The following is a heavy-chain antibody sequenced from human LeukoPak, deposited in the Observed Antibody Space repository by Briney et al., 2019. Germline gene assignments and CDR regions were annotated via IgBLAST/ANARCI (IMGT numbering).Heavy chain of an antibody. CDR2: INPNSGGT. CDR1: GYTFTGYY. Sequence: ASVKVSCKASGYTFTGYYIHWVRQAPGQGLEWMGWINPNSGGTNYVQKFQGRVTMTRDTSISTAYMELSRLRSDDTAVYYCARDYYGSGSYPPFDPWGQGTLVTVSS. D-gene: IGHD3-10*01. J-gene: IGHJ5*02. V-gene: IGHV1-2*02. CDR3: ARDYYGSGSYPPFDP.